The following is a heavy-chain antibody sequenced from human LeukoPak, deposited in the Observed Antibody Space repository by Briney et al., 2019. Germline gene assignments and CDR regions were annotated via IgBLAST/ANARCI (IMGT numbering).Heavy chain of an antibody. CDR3: ARDRGHTMIDNLPFDAFDI. Sequence: ASVNLSFNSSASAFSIYCMHWVRHPPGQELEWMGIINPSGGSTSYSQEFQGRGSMTSDTSTSTVYMELSRMRSEDTAVYYCARDRGHTMIDNLPFDAFDIWGQGTMVTVSS. CDR1: ASAFSIYC. V-gene: IGHV1-46*01. J-gene: IGHJ3*02. D-gene: IGHD3-22*01. CDR2: INPSGGST.